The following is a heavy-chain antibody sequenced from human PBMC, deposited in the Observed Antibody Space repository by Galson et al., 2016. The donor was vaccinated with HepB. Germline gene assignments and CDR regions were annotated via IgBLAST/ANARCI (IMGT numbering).Heavy chain of an antibody. CDR2: VYWDDDY. J-gene: IGHJ5*02. Sequence: PALVKPTQTLTLTCTVSGFSLNSYGVGVAWIRQPPGEAPEWLGAVYWDDDYRYSPALKSRITITRDSSRDQVILTRTNMDPVDSATYYCAYTSARYTTTWYPNWLDPWGQGTLVTVSS. V-gene: IGHV2-5*02. CDR1: GFSLNSYGVG. CDR3: AYTSARYTTTWYPNWLDP. D-gene: IGHD6-13*01.